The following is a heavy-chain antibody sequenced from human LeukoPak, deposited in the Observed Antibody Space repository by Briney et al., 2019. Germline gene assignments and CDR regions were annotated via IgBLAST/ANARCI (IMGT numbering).Heavy chain of an antibody. J-gene: IGHJ4*02. CDR3: ARPSSLYGGTSEDY. CDR1: GYSFTDYW. Sequence: GESLKISCKASGYSFTDYWIVWVRQMPGKGLEWMGAIYPGDYDTRYSPSLDGKVTISAAKSVSTTYLPWSSLQASDTAMYYCARPSSLYGGTSEDYWGQGTLVTVSS. D-gene: IGHD4-23*01. V-gene: IGHV5-51*01. CDR2: IYPGDYDT.